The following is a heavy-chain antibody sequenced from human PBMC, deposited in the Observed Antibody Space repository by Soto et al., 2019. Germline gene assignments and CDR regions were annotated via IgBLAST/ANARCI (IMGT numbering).Heavy chain of an antibody. D-gene: IGHD5-18*01. J-gene: IGHJ4*02. CDR3: GRELHLWFGSDY. CDR2: IWYDGSNK. CDR1: GFTFSSYG. Sequence: GGSLRLSCAASGFTFSSYGMHWVRQAPGKGLEWVAVIWYDGSNKYYADSVKGRFTISRDNSKDTLYLQMNSLRAEDTAVYYCGRELHLWFGSDYWGQGTLVTVSS. V-gene: IGHV3-33*01.